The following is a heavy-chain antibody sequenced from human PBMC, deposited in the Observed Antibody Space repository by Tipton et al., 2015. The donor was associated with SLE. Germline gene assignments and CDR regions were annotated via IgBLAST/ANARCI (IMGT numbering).Heavy chain of an antibody. V-gene: IGHV4-39*07. CDR2: IYYSGTT. D-gene: IGHD6-13*01. CDR1: GDSISSGNHY. Sequence: TLSLTCTVSGDSISSGNHYWGWIRQPPGKGLEWIGSIYYSGTTYYNPSLKSRVTISVATSKNQFSLNLSSVTAADTAVYFCARDAFYSSNWRANGKFDYWGQGTLVTVSS. J-gene: IGHJ4*02. CDR3: ARDAFYSSNWRANGKFDY.